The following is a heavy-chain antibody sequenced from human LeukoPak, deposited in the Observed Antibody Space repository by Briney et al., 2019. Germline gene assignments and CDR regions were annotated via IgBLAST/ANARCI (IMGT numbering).Heavy chain of an antibody. CDR3: ARDNYGDYANWFDP. D-gene: IGHD4-17*01. Sequence: SETLSLTCTVSGGSISSGDYYWSWIRQPPGKGLEWIGYIYYSGSTYYNPSLKSRVTISVDTSKNQFSLKLSSVTAADTAVYYCARDNYGDYANWFDPWGQETLVTVSS. CDR2: IYYSGST. V-gene: IGHV4-30-4*01. J-gene: IGHJ5*02. CDR1: GGSISSGDYY.